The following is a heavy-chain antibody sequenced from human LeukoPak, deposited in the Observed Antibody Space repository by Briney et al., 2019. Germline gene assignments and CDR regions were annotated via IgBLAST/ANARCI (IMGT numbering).Heavy chain of an antibody. Sequence: SVKVSCKASGGTFSIYAISWVGQAPGQGLEWMGGIIPIFGTANYAQKFQGRVTITADESTSTAYMELSSLRSEDTAVYYCARVRATVATGYYFDYWGQGTLVTVSS. CDR1: GGTFSIYA. D-gene: IGHD4-17*01. CDR3: ARVRATVATGYYFDY. V-gene: IGHV1-69*01. J-gene: IGHJ4*02. CDR2: IIPIFGTA.